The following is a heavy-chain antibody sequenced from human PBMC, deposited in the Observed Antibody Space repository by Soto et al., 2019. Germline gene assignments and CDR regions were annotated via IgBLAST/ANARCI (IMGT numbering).Heavy chain of an antibody. Sequence: ESLKISCKGSGYSFTSYWIGWVRQMPGKGLEWMGIIYPGDSDTRYSPSFQGQVTISVDKSINTAYLQWSSLKASDTAMYYCARGADAVITAFDYWGQGTLVTVSS. D-gene: IGHD1-26*01. CDR3: ARGADAVITAFDY. J-gene: IGHJ4*02. V-gene: IGHV5-51*01. CDR2: IYPGDSDT. CDR1: GYSFTSYW.